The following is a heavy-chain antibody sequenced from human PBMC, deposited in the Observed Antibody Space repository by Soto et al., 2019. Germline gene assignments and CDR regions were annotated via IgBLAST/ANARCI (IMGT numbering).Heavy chain of an antibody. J-gene: IGHJ6*03. CDR2: IYYSGLS. Sequence: QVQLQESGPGLVKPSETLSLTCTVSGDSISNYYWSWIRQPPGKGLEWIGYIYYSGLSKYNPSLKSRVTISVATSKNQFSLRLRSVTAADSAVYYCARSGDYTNYYYYYMDVWGKGTTVTVSS. D-gene: IGHD4-17*01. CDR1: GDSISNYY. CDR3: ARSGDYTNYYYYYMDV. V-gene: IGHV4-59*08.